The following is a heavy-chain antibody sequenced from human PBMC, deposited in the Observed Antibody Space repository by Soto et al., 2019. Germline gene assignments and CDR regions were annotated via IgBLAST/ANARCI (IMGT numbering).Heavy chain of an antibody. J-gene: IGHJ6*02. D-gene: IGHD2-2*02. CDR3: ATSPVVLAAIQYFPYYDMYV. CDR2: FDPEDGET. Sequence: GAPVKVSCKVAGYTLTELSMHWVRQAPRKGLEWMGGFDPEDGETIYAQKFQGRVTMTEDTSTDAAYMELRSLRSEDTAVYYCATSPVVLAAIQYFPYYDMYVSGQGTIVTLSS. CDR1: GYTLTELS. V-gene: IGHV1-24*01.